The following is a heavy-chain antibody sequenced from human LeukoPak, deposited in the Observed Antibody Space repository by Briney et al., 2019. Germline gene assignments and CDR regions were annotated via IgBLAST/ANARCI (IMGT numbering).Heavy chain of an antibody. CDR1: GYTFTSYG. CDR3: ARVPRKHIVVVTAREGAEYFQH. V-gene: IGHV1-18*01. J-gene: IGHJ1*01. D-gene: IGHD2-21*02. Sequence: ASVRVSCKASGYTFTSYGISWVRQAPGQGLEWMGWISAYNGNTNYAQKLQGRVTMTTDTSTSTAYMELRSLRSDDTAVYYCARVPRKHIVVVTAREGAEYFQHWGQGTLVTVSS. CDR2: ISAYNGNT.